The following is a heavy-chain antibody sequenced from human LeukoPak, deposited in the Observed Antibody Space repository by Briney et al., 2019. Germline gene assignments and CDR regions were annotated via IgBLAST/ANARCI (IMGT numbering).Heavy chain of an antibody. CDR1: GGSISSSNW. CDR2: IYHSGST. V-gene: IGHV4-4*02. J-gene: IGHJ5*02. D-gene: IGHD6-13*01. CDR3: ARTSSSSWYRWFDP. Sequence: SGTLSLTCAVSGGSISSSNWWSWVRQPPGKGLEGIGEIYHSGSTNYNPSLKSRVTISVDKSKNQFSLKLSSVTAADTAVYYCARTSSSSWYRWFDPWGQGTLVTVSS.